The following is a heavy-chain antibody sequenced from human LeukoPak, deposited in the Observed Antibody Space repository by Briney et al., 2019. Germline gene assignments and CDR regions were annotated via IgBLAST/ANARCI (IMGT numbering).Heavy chain of an antibody. V-gene: IGHV1-18*04. J-gene: IGHJ2*01. CDR3: ARWYSVGWNYYFDL. Sequence: ASVKVSCKASGYTFTSYYMHWVRQAPGQGLEWMGWISAYNGNTNYAQKLQGRVTMTTDTSTSTAYMELRSLRSDDTAVYYCARWYSVGWNYYFDLWGRGTLVTVSS. CDR1: GYTFTSYY. CDR2: ISAYNGNT. D-gene: IGHD1-7*01.